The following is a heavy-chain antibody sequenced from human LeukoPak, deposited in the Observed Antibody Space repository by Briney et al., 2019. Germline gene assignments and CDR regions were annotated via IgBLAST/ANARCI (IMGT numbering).Heavy chain of an antibody. J-gene: IGHJ4*02. V-gene: IGHV4-4*07. Sequence: PSETLSLTCTVSGGSISNYYWSWIRQPAGKGLEWIGRIYTSGSTNYNPSLKSRVTMSVDTSKNQFSLKLSSVTAADTAVYYCARSYYDSNGYLSHFDFWGQGTLVTVSS. D-gene: IGHD3-22*01. CDR1: GGSISNYY. CDR3: ARSYYDSNGYLSHFDF. CDR2: IYTSGST.